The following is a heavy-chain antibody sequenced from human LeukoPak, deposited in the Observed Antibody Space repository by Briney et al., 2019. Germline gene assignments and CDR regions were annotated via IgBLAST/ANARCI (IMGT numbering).Heavy chain of an antibody. Sequence: AGGSLRLSCSVSGFTFNNYAMNRVRQAPGKGLEWVSGISGSGTRTYYADSVKGRFTISRDNSKNTLYLQMNNLRAEDTAVYFCAKDSRPTIAVAGFDYWGQGTLVTVSS. V-gene: IGHV3-23*01. CDR3: AKDSRPTIAVAGFDY. CDR2: ISGSGTRT. J-gene: IGHJ4*02. D-gene: IGHD6-19*01. CDR1: GFTFNNYA.